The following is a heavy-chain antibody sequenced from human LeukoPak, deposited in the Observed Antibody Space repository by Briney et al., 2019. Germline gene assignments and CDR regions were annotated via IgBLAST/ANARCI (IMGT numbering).Heavy chain of an antibody. CDR3: ARGGITIFGVVIPPDY. D-gene: IGHD3-3*01. CDR2: INCNGGST. Sequence: GGSVRLSCAASGFTFDDYGMSWVRQAPGKGLEWVSGINCNGGSTDYADSVQGRFTISRDNAKNSLYLQMNSLRADDTALYYCARGGITIFGVVIPPDYWGQGTLVTVSS. V-gene: IGHV3-20*04. J-gene: IGHJ4*02. CDR1: GFTFDDYG.